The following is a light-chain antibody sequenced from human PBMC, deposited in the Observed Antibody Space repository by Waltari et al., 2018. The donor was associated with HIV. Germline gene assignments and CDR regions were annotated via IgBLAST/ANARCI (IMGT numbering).Light chain of an antibody. J-gene: IGLJ2*01. CDR1: SSNIGYNY. CDR3: ATWDSGLSAVV. V-gene: IGLV1-51*01. CDR2: DNK. Sequence: QSVLTQPPSVSATPGQKVTISCSGSSSNIGYNYVFWYQQLPGTAPKLLIYDNKMRPSGIPDRFSGSKSGTSATLGITGLQTGDEADYYCATWDSGLSAVVFGGGTKLTVL.